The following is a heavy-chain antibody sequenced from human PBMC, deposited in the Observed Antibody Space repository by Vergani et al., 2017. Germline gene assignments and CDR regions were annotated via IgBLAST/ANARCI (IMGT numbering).Heavy chain of an antibody. CDR1: GGSISSYY. V-gene: IGHV4-59*01. Sequence: QVQLQESGPGLVKPSQTLSLTCTVSGGSISSYYWSWIRQPPGKGLEWIGYIYYSGSTNYNPPLKSRVTISVDTSKNQFSLKLSSVTAADTAVYYCARNPYCGGDCYSDAFDIWGQGTMVTVSS. J-gene: IGHJ3*02. D-gene: IGHD2-21*02. CDR2: IYYSGST. CDR3: ARNPYCGGDCYSDAFDI.